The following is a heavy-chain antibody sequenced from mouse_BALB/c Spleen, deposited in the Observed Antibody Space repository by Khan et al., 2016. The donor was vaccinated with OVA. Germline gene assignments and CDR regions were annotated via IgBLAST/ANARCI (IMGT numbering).Heavy chain of an antibody. CDR2: IWAGGST. Sequence: QVQLKESGPGLVAPSQSLSITCTVSGFSLTSYGVHWVRQPPGKGLEWLGVIWAGGSTNYNSAPMSRLSISKDNSKSKVFLKMNSLQTADTAMYYSASLADIWGPGTTLTVSS. CDR3: ASLADI. D-gene: IGHD1-3*01. V-gene: IGHV2-9*02. CDR1: GFSLTSYG. J-gene: IGHJ2*01.